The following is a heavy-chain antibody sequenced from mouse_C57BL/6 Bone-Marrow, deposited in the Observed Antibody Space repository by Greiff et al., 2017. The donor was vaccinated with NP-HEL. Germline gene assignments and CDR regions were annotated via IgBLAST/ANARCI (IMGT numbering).Heavy chain of an antibody. Sequence: LQQSGASVTLSCKASGYTFTDYEMHWVKQTPVHGLEWIGAIDPETGGTAYNQKFKGKAILTADKSSSTAYMELRSLTSEDSAVYYCTRRGTAQATWFAYWGQGTLVTVSA. CDR3: TRRGTAQATWFAY. D-gene: IGHD3-2*02. CDR2: IDPETGGT. V-gene: IGHV1-15*01. CDR1: GYTFTDYE. J-gene: IGHJ3*01.